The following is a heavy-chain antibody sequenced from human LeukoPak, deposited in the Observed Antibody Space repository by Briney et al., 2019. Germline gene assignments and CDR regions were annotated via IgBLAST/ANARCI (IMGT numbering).Heavy chain of an antibody. V-gene: IGHV1-8*03. CDR2: MNPNSGNT. J-gene: IGHJ3*02. D-gene: IGHD6-19*01. CDR3: ARGTSYRSGWAYAFDI. CDR1: GYTFTSYD. Sequence: SVKVSCKASGYTFTSYDINWVRQATGQGLEWMGWMNPNSGNTGYAQKFQGRVTITRNTSISTAYMELSSLRSEDTAVYYCARGTSYRSGWAYAFDIWGQGTMVTVSS.